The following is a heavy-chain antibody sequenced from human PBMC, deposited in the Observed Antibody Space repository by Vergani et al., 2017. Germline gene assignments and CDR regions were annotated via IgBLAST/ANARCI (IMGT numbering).Heavy chain of an antibody. J-gene: IGHJ4*02. CDR1: GGSISNYY. CDR2: FSYSGST. CDR3: ARGSGDNY. D-gene: IGHD7-27*01. V-gene: IGHV4-59*01. Sequence: QVQLQESGPGLVKPSETLSLTCTVSGGSISNYYWSWIRQPPGKGLEWIGYFSYSGSTNYNPSLKSRVTISVDTSKNQFSLKLGSVTAADTAVYYCARGSGDNYWGQGTLVTVSS.